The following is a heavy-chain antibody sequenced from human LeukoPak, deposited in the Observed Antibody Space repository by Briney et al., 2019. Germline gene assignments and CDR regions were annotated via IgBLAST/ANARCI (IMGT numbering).Heavy chain of an antibody. V-gene: IGHV1-69*13. CDR2: IIPIFGTA. CDR1: GGTFSSYA. CDR3: TKDPHVGSSGYYQYYFDY. Sequence: GASVKVSCKASGGTFSSYAISWVRQAPGHGLEWMGGIIPIFGTANYAQKFQGRVTITADESTSTAYMELSSLRAEDTAVYYCTKDPHVGSSGYYQYYFDYWGRGTLVTVSS. J-gene: IGHJ4*02. D-gene: IGHD3-22*01.